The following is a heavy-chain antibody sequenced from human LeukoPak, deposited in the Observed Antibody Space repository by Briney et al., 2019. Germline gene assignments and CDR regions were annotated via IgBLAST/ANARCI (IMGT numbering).Heavy chain of an antibody. D-gene: IGHD3-16*01. CDR2: IYDSGIT. Sequence: SSETLSLTCTVSGDSISSYYWSWIRQPPGKGLEWIGYIYDSGITNYNASLISRVTISVDTSKNQFSLKLTSVTPADTAVYYCARGGGTLDYWGQGTLVTVSS. V-gene: IGHV4-59*01. CDR3: ARGGGTLDY. CDR1: GDSISSYY. J-gene: IGHJ4*02.